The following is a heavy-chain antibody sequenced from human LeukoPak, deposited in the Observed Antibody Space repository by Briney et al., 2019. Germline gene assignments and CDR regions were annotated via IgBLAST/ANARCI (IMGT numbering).Heavy chain of an antibody. CDR3: AGRNYYVSSGYYYYYFDY. J-gene: IGHJ4*02. CDR2: ISGSGTST. CDR1: GFTFSNYA. D-gene: IGHD3-22*01. V-gene: IGHV3-23*01. Sequence: GGSLRLSCAASGFTFSNYAMSWVRQAPGKGLEWVSGISGSGTSTYYADSVKGRFTISRDNSKNTLYLQMNSMRAEDTAVYYCAGRNYYVSSGYYYYYFDYWGQGILVTVSS.